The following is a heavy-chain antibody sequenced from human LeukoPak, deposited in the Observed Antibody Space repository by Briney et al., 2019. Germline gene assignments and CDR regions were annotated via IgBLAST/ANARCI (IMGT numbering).Heavy chain of an antibody. Sequence: GGSLRLSCTVSGFAFNNYAMSWVRQAPGQGLEWVANIKQDESAKHYSDSVKGRFTISRDNAKNSLFLQMNGLRAEDSALYYCARDTDGSLDYWGQGTLVTVSS. V-gene: IGHV3-7*01. D-gene: IGHD5-24*01. CDR2: IKQDESAK. J-gene: IGHJ4*02. CDR3: ARDTDGSLDY. CDR1: GFAFNNYA.